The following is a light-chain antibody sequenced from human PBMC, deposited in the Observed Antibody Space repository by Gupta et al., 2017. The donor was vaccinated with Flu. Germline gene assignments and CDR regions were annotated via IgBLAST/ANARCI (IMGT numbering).Light chain of an antibody. CDR2: RNN. CDR3: SAWDSSLNEWV. J-gene: IGLJ3*02. Sequence: NRNNVGNEGVAWLQQHQGHPPKLLSFRNNRRSSGISERFSALRSGNTASLTITALQAEDEADYYCSAWDSSLNEWVFGGGTKLTVL. CDR1: RNNVGNEG. V-gene: IGLV10-54*04.